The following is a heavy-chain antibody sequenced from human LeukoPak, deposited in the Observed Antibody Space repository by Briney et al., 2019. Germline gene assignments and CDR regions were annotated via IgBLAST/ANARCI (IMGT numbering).Heavy chain of an antibody. CDR1: GFTFSDYY. Sequence: PGGSLRLSCAASGFTFSDYYMGWIRRAPGKGQEWVSYISGSGSTMFYADSVKGRITISRDNAQNSLYLQMNNLRAEDTAVYYCARGGQQLFDFWGQGALVTVSS. CDR3: ARGGQQLFDF. D-gene: IGHD6-13*01. V-gene: IGHV3-11*04. CDR2: ISGSGSTM. J-gene: IGHJ4*02.